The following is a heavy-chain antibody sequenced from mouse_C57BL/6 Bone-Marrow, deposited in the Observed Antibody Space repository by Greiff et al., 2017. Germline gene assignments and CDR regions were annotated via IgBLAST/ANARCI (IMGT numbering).Heavy chain of an antibody. V-gene: IGHV1-9*01. CDR2: ILPGSGST. CDR3: ARENWAYYAMDY. Sequence: QVQLKQSGAELMKPGASVKLSCKATGYTFTGYWIEWVKQRPGHGLEWIGEILPGSGSTNYTEKFKGKATFTADTSSNTAYMQLSSLTTEDSAIYYCARENWAYYAMDYWGQGTSVTVSS. CDR1: GYTFTGYW. D-gene: IGHD4-1*01. J-gene: IGHJ4*01.